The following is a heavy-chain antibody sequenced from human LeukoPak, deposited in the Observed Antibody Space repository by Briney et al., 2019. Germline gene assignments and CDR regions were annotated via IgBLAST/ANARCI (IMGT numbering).Heavy chain of an antibody. CDR3: TSVDTAMVTYFDY. Sequence: GGSLRLSCTASGFTFGDYAMSWFRQAPGKGLEWVGFIRSKAYGGTTVYAASVKGRFTISRDDSKSIAYLQMNSLKTEDTAVYYCTSVDTAMVTYFDYWGQGTLVTVSS. D-gene: IGHD5-18*01. CDR2: IRSKAYGGTT. CDR1: GFTFGDYA. J-gene: IGHJ4*02. V-gene: IGHV3-49*03.